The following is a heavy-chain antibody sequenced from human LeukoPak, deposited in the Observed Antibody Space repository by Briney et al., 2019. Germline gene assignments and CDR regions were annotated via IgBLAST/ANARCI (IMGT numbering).Heavy chain of an antibody. CDR3: SRGGSYRQGDY. D-gene: IGHD3-10*01. CDR2: XXXXGSST. J-gene: IGHJ4*02. CDR1: GFTFSNHW. V-gene: IGHV3-74*01. Sequence: GGSLRLSCAASGFTFSNHWXXXXXQAPGQGXXXVSXXXXXGSSTSYAXXXXGRFTFSXDNAKNTVYLQMSSLRAEDTAVYYCSRGGSYRQGDYWGQGTRVTVAS.